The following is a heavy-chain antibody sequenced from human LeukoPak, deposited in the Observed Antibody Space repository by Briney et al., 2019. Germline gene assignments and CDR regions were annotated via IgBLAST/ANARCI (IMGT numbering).Heavy chain of an antibody. J-gene: IGHJ6*03. D-gene: IGHD3-3*01. V-gene: IGHV3-7*01. Sequence: GGSLRLSCAASGFTFSSYWMSWVRQAPGKGLEWVANIKQDGSEKYYVDSVKGRFTISRDNAKNSLYLQMNSLRAEDTAVYYCARGTGFWSGYSYYYMDVWGKGTTVTVSS. CDR3: ARGTGFWSGYSYYYMDV. CDR2: IKQDGSEK. CDR1: GFTFSSYW.